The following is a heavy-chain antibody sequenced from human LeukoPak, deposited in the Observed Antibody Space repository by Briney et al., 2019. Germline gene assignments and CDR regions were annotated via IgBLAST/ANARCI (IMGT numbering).Heavy chain of an antibody. Sequence: ASVQVSCKASGYTFTGYYMHWVRQAPAQGREWMGWINLNRGGTNYAQQFQGRVNMTRGQSISTAYMELGRLRSDGTAVYYCARSARQLNFYYMDGWGKGTTVTISS. V-gene: IGHV1-2*02. CDR2: INLNRGGT. D-gene: IGHD5-18*01. CDR3: ARSARQLNFYYMDG. J-gene: IGHJ6*03. CDR1: GYTFTGYY.